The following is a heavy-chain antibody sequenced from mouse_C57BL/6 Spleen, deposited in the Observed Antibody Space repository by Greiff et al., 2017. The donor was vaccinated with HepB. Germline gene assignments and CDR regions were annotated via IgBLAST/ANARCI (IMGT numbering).Heavy chain of an antibody. CDR3: ARRRLRDYDYY. CDR1: GYTFTSYW. V-gene: IGHV1-50*01. D-gene: IGHD2-4*01. J-gene: IGHJ2*01. CDR2: IDPSDSYT. Sequence: QVQLQQPGAELVKPGASVKLSCKASGYTFTSYWMQWVKQRPGQGLEWIGEIDPSDSYTNYNQKFKGKATLTVDTSSSTAYMQLSSLTSEDSAVYYCARRRLRDYDYYWGQGTTLTVSS.